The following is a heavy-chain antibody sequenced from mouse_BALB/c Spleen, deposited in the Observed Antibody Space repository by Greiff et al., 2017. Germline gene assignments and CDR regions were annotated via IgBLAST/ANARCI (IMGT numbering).Heavy chain of an antibody. J-gene: IGHJ2*01. D-gene: IGHD2-2*01. V-gene: IGHV5-9-4*01. Sequence: EVQLVESGGGLVKPGGSLKLSCAASGFTFSSYAMSWVRQSPEKRLEWVAGISSGGSYTYYPDTVTGRFTISRDNAKNTLYLEMSSLRSEDTAMYYGARAKIYGYDVPFDYWGQGTTLTVSS. CDR1: GFTFSSYA. CDR2: ISSGGSYT. CDR3: ARAKIYGYDVPFDY.